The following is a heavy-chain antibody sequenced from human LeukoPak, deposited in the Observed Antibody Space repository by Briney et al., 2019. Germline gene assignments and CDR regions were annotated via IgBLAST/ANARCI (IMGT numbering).Heavy chain of an antibody. Sequence: GGSLRLSCSASGFTFSSYAMSWVRQAPGKGLEWVSAISGSGGSTYYADSVKGRFTISKDNSKNTLYLQMNSLRAEDTAVYYCAGPLGAFDIWGQGTMVTVSS. CDR1: GFTFSSYA. CDR2: ISGSGGST. CDR3: AGPLGAFDI. J-gene: IGHJ3*02. V-gene: IGHV3-23*01. D-gene: IGHD7-27*01.